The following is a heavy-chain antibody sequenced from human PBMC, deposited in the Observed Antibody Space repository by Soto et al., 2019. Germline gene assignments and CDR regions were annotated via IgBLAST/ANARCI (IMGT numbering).Heavy chain of an antibody. V-gene: IGHV1-2*02. D-gene: IGHD1-26*01. CDR1: GYTFTSYG. Sequence: ASVKVSCKASGYTFTSYGISWVRQAPGQGLEWVAWINPKTAATNYAKKFQGRVSLTWDTSSTTAYMELIRLRPDDTAVYYCARIKWGLNYYNGMDVWGQGTTVTVSS. CDR3: ARIKWGLNYYNGMDV. CDR2: INPKTAAT. J-gene: IGHJ6*02.